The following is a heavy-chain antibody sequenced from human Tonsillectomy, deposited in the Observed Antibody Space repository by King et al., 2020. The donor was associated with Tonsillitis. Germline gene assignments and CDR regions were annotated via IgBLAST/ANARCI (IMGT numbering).Heavy chain of an antibody. CDR1: GFTFSSYG. V-gene: IGHV3-30*18. D-gene: IGHD2-2*01. CDR2: ISYDGSNK. Sequence: HGQLVQSGGGVVQPGRSLRLSCAASGFTFSSYGMHWVRQAPGKGLEWVAIISYDGSNKYYADSVKGRFTISRDNSKSTLYLQMNTLRAEDTAVYYCAKEYCSSASCWFDPWGQGTLVTVSS. CDR3: AKEYCSSASCWFDP. J-gene: IGHJ5*02.